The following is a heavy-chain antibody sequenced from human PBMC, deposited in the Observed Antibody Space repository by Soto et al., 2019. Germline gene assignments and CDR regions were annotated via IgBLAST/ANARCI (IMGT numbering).Heavy chain of an antibody. J-gene: IGHJ3*01. Sequence: QVQLQESGPGLVKPSGTLSLTCAVTGDSISNSRWWTWVRQPPGKGLEWIGGVCHSGDTNYNPSLKXXVIISLDKTNNQHALNLSSVIVALTTRYNIAYAPIRYRNDVWCQGKVVSVSS. CDR3: AYAPIRYRNDV. CDR1: GDSISNSRW. D-gene: IGHD2-2*01. V-gene: IGHV4-4*02. CDR2: VCHSGDT.